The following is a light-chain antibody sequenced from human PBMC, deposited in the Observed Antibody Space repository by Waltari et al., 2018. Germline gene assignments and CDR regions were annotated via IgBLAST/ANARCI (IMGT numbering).Light chain of an antibody. J-gene: IGLJ3*02. CDR2: EDN. CDR1: SGPIASNY. CDR3: QSYDIDDHWV. Sequence: NFMLTQPHSVSESPGKTVTISCTRSSGPIASNYVQWYRQRPGSAPTTVIYEDNQRPSGVPDRFSGSIDSYSNSASLTISGLQTGDEADYYCQSYDIDDHWVFGGGTKLTVL. V-gene: IGLV6-57*03.